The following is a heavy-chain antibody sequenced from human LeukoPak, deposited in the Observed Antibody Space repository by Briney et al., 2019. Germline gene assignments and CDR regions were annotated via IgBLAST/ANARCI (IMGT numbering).Heavy chain of an antibody. V-gene: IGHV3-23*01. Sequence: GGSLRLSCAASGFSFSTYAMTWVRRAPGKGLEWVSGISGSGGSPYYADSVKGRFAISRDTSKNTLYLQMNSLRAEDTAVYYCAKAVYDSSGSFDFWGQGTLVTVSS. CDR3: AKAVYDSSGSFDF. CDR2: ISGSGGSP. J-gene: IGHJ4*02. CDR1: GFSFSTYA. D-gene: IGHD3-22*01.